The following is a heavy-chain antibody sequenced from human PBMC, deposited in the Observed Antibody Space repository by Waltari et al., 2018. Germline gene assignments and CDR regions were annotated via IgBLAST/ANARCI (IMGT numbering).Heavy chain of an antibody. CDR2: IIPIFGTA. CDR3: ASTVGHYDSSGYPYYYYMDV. Sequence: QVQLVQSGAAVKKPGSSVKVSCTASGGTFSSYAISWVRQAPGQGLTWMGGIIPIFGTANYAQKFQGRVTITADKSTSTAYMELSSLRSEDTAVYYCASTVGHYDSSGYPYYYYMDVWGKGTTVTVSS. CDR1: GGTFSSYA. V-gene: IGHV1-69*14. D-gene: IGHD3-22*01. J-gene: IGHJ6*03.